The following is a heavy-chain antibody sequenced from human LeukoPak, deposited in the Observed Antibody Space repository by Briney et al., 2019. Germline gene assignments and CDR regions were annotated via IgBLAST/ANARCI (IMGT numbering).Heavy chain of an antibody. D-gene: IGHD3-22*01. Sequence: GGSLRLSCTASGFTFGDYAMSWFRQAPGKGLEWVGFIRSKAYGGTTEYAASVKGRFTISRDDSKSIAYLQMNSLKTEDTAVYYCTRGGTLPDYYDSSGSPPLDYWGQGTRVTVSS. V-gene: IGHV3-49*03. CDR1: GFTFGDYA. J-gene: IGHJ4*02. CDR2: IRSKAYGGTT. CDR3: TRGGTLPDYYDSSGSPPLDY.